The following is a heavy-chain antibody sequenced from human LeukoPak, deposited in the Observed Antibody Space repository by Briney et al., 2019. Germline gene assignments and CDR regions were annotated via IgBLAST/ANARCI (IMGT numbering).Heavy chain of an antibody. CDR3: ARGPRFFLDY. Sequence: GGSLRLSCAASGFTFSSYAMHWVRQAPGKGLEWVAVISYDGSNKCYADSVKGRFTISRDNSKNTLYLQMNSLRAEDTAVYYCARGPRFFLDYWGRGTLVTVSS. D-gene: IGHD3-3*01. V-gene: IGHV3-30-3*01. CDR1: GFTFSSYA. J-gene: IGHJ4*02. CDR2: ISYDGSNK.